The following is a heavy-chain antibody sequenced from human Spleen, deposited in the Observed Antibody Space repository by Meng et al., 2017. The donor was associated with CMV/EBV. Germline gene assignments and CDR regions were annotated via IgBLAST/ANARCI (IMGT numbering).Heavy chain of an antibody. V-gene: IGHV3-7*03. CDR1: GFTFSNYW. Sequence: GESLKISCAASGFTFSNYWMSWVRQAPGKGLEWLANIKQDGSEKYYVNSVKGRFTISRDNAKMSLYLQMSSLRAEDTAVYYCARVSYYDFWSGYHEWFDPWGQGTLVTVSS. CDR3: ARVSYYDFWSGYHEWFDP. CDR2: IKQDGSEK. D-gene: IGHD3-3*01. J-gene: IGHJ5*02.